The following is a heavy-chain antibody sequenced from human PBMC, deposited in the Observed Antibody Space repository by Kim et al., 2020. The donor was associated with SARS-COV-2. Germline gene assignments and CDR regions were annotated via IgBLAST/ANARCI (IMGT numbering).Heavy chain of an antibody. J-gene: IGHJ4*02. CDR3: ARDRRGKQWLVAD. D-gene: IGHD6-19*01. Sequence: YYADSVGGRFTISRDNSQNTVSLQMSSLGTDDTGVYYCARDRRGKQWLVADWGQGTLVTVSS. V-gene: IGHV3-30*15.